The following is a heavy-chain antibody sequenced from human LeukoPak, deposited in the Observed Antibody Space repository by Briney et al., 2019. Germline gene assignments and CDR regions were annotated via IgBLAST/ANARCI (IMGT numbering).Heavy chain of an antibody. V-gene: IGHV3-48*03. CDR1: GFTFSSYE. J-gene: IGHJ6*03. CDR2: ISSSGSTI. CDR3: ARTGGSYLSYYYYYYMDV. Sequence: GGSLRLSCAASGFTFSSYEMNWVRQAPGKGLEWVSYISSSGSTIYYADSVKGRFTISRDNAKNSLYLQMNSLRAEDTAVYYCARTGGSYLSYYYYYYMDVWGKGTTVTVSS. D-gene: IGHD1-26*01.